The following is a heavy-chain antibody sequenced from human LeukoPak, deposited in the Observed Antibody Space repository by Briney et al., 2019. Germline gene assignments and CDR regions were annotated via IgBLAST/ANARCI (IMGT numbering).Heavy chain of an antibody. J-gene: IGHJ4*02. CDR1: GYTFTSYG. V-gene: IGHV1-18*01. CDR2: ISAYNGNT. CDR3: ARTARITMVRENFDY. D-gene: IGHD3-10*01. Sequence: ASVKVSCKASGYTFTSYGISWVRQAPGQGLEWMGWISAYNGNTNYAQKLQGRVTMTTDISTSTAYMELRSLRSDDTAVYYCARTARITMVRENFDYWGQGTLVTVSS.